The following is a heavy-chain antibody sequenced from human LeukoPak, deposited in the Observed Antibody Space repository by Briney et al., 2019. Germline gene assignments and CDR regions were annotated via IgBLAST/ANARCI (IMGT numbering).Heavy chain of an antibody. V-gene: IGHV1-69*13. J-gene: IGHJ3*02. D-gene: IGHD6-19*01. CDR3: AREGREYAARGYSSYQGAFDI. CDR1: GCTFSSYA. Sequence: SVKVSFKASGCTFSSYAISWVRQAPGQGLEWMGGIIPIFGTANYAQKFQGRVTITAADSTSTAYMELSSLRSEDTAVYYCAREGREYAARGYSSYQGAFDIWGQGTMVTVSS. CDR2: IIPIFGTA.